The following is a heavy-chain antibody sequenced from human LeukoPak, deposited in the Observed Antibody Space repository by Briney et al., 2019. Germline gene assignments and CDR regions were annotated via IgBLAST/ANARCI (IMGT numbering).Heavy chain of an antibody. V-gene: IGHV4-34*01. Sequence: SETLSLTCAVYGGSFSGYYWSWIRQPPGKGLEWIGEINHSGSTNYNPSLKSRVTISVDTSKNQFSLKLSSVTAADTAVYYGARSRGTWIKLYYYYYMDVWGKGTTVTVSS. J-gene: IGHJ6*03. D-gene: IGHD5-18*01. CDR3: ARSRGTWIKLYYYYYMDV. CDR2: INHSGST. CDR1: GGSFSGYY.